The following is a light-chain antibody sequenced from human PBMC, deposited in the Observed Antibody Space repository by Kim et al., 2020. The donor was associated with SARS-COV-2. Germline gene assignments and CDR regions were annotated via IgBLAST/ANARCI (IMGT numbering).Light chain of an antibody. J-gene: IGKJ4*01. CDR3: QQYDSAFLT. CDR1: QCVSSRY. Sequence: STGERATLSCRASQCVSSRYLAWYQQKPGQGLRLLIYGASSRATGIPDRFSGSGSGTDFTLTISRLEPEDFAVYYCQQYDSAFLTFGGGTKVDIK. CDR2: GAS. V-gene: IGKV3-20*01.